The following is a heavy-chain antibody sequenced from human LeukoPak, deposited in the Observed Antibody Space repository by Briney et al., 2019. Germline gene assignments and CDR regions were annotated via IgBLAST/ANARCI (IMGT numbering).Heavy chain of an antibody. CDR2: IWFDGSVK. J-gene: IGHJ4*02. Sequence: GGSLRLSCAASGFTFNTHGMHWVRQAPGKGLEWVAAIWFDGSVKHYSDAVKGRFTISRDNSLNTLYLQMNSLRVEDTAMYYCAKDTAVQFLEPAFWGQGTLVTVSS. CDR3: AKDTAVQFLEPAF. CDR1: GFTFNTHG. V-gene: IGHV3-33*06. D-gene: IGHD3-3*01.